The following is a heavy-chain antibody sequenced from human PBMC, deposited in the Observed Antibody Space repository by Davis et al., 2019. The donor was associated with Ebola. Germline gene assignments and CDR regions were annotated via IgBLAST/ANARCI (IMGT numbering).Heavy chain of an antibody. Sequence: ASVKVSCKASGYTFTSYFLHWVRQAPGQGLEWMGIISPSVDITTYAQKFQGRVTMTRDTSISTAYMELSRLRSDDTAVYYCARGQYCSGGSCTYFQHWGQGTLVTVSS. CDR3: ARGQYCSGGSCTYFQH. CDR2: ISPSVDIT. D-gene: IGHD2-15*01. CDR1: GYTFTSYF. V-gene: IGHV1-46*01. J-gene: IGHJ1*01.